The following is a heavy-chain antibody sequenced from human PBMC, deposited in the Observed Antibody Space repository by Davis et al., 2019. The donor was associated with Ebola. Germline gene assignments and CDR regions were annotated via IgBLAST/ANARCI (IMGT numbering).Heavy chain of an antibody. V-gene: IGHV3-74*01. Sequence: GESLKISCAAYGFTFSGFWVHWVRQPPGKGPVWVARINADGSATGYADSVRGRFTASRDNAKNTVYLQMNSLRAEDTAVYYCTKDFDTVRSWGQGTLVTVSS. J-gene: IGHJ4*02. CDR1: GFTFSGFW. D-gene: IGHD3-9*01. CDR2: INADGSAT. CDR3: TKDFDTVRS.